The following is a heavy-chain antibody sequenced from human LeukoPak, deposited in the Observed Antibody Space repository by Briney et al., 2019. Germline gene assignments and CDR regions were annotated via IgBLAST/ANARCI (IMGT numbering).Heavy chain of an antibody. CDR1: GFTFSSYA. CDR2: ISSSSSST. V-gene: IGHV3-23*01. Sequence: GGSLRLSCAASGFTFSSYAMSWVRQAPGKGLEWVSAISSSSSSTYYADSVKGRFTISRDNSKNTLYLQMNSLKAKDTSVYYCAKLGSSGYCYTAPNYYFLTWGEGNLV. D-gene: IGHD3-22*01. J-gene: IGHJ5*02. CDR3: AKLGSSGYCYTAPNYYFLT.